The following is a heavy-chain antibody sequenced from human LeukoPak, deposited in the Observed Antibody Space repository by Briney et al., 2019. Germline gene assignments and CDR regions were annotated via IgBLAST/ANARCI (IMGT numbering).Heavy chain of an antibody. CDR2: IDRSGSYI. CDR1: GFTFSTLD. D-gene: IGHD6-13*01. Sequence: GGSLRLSCAASGFTFSTLDFNWVRQAPGRGLEWVSSIDRSGSYIYYADSVKGRFTISRDNAKNSLYLQMNSLRAEDTAVYYCARVDSSSWYLYYYYYYMDVWGKGTTVTVSS. V-gene: IGHV3-21*01. J-gene: IGHJ6*03. CDR3: ARVDSSSWYLYYYYYYMDV.